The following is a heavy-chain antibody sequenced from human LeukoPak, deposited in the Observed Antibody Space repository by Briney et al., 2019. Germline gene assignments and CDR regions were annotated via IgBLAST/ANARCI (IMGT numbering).Heavy chain of an antibody. CDR1: GLTFSSLA. CDR3: AKMKGATEYYYYAMDV. J-gene: IGHJ6*04. CDR2: ITGSAGAT. D-gene: IGHD5-24*01. V-gene: IGHV3-23*01. Sequence: PGGSLRLSCAVSGLTFSSLATSWVRQAPGKGLEWVSAITGSAGATWYADAVKGRFTISRDNSKNTMYLQMNSLGAEDTALYYCAKMKGATEYYYYAMDVWGKGTMVSVSS.